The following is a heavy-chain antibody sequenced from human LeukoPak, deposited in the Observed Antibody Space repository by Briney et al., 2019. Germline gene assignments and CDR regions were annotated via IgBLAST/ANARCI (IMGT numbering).Heavy chain of an antibody. CDR3: ARVYSRPSYCSSTSCYRQPYAFDI. D-gene: IGHD2-2*01. J-gene: IGHJ3*02. V-gene: IGHV4-34*01. CDR1: GGSFSGYY. Sequence: SETLSLTCAVYGGSFSGYYWSWLRQPPGEGLEWIGEINHSGSTNYNPSHKSRVTISVDTSKNQFSLKLSSVTAADTAVYYCARVYSRPSYCSSTSCYRQPYAFDIWGQGTMVTVSS. CDR2: INHSGST.